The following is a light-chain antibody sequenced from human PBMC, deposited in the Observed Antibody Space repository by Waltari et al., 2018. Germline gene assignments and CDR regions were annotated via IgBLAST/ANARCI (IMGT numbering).Light chain of an antibody. V-gene: IGKV3-15*01. Sequence: ETVLTQSPVTLSVSPGGRVALSGRASQGVRGFLAWYQQKPGQAPRLLVYDISTRATGIPARFSGSGSETEFTLTISGLQSEDFAVYYCQQYGSWPLTFGGGTKVDLK. J-gene: IGKJ4*01. CDR3: QQYGSWPLT. CDR2: DIS. CDR1: QGVRGF.